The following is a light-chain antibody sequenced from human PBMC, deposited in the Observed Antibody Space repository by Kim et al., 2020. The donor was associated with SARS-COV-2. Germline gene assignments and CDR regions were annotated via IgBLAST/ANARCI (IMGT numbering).Light chain of an antibody. CDR2: DAS. J-gene: IGKJ4*01. Sequence: EIVLTQSPATLSLSPGERATLSCRASQSVRSYLAWYQQKPGQAPRLLIYDASNRATGIPARFSGSGSGTDFTLTISSLEPEDFAVYYCQQHTNWVTFGVGTKVDIK. CDR3: QQHTNWVT. V-gene: IGKV3-11*01. CDR1: QSVRSY.